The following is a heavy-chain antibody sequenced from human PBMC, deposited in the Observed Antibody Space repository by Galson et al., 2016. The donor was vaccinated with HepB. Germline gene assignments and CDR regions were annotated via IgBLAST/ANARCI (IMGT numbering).Heavy chain of an antibody. Sequence: SLGLSCAASGFTFNYYAMSWVRQAPGKGLEWVSAIGGSGGRTYYADSVKGRFTISRDNSKNTLYLQMNSLRAEDTAVYYCAKDRGGAVPNWFDPWGQGTLVTVSS. D-gene: IGHD3-16*01. J-gene: IGHJ5*02. V-gene: IGHV3-23*01. CDR2: IGGSGGRT. CDR1: GFTFNYYA. CDR3: AKDRGGAVPNWFDP.